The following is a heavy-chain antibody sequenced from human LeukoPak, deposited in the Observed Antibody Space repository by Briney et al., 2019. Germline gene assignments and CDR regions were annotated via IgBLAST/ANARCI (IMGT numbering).Heavy chain of an antibody. CDR2: INPNSGGT. J-gene: IGHJ4*02. Sequence: ASVKVSCKAFGYTFTGYYMHWVRQAPGQGLEWMGWINPNSGGTNSAQKFQGRVTMTRDTSNSTAYMELSRLTSDDTAVYYCARGKDWGPYWGQGTLVTVSS. V-gene: IGHV1-2*02. CDR3: ARGKDWGPY. CDR1: GYTFTGYY. D-gene: IGHD7-27*01.